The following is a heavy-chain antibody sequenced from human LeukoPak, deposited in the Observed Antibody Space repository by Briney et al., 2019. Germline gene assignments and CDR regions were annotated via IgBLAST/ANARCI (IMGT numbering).Heavy chain of an antibody. CDR2: IYSGGST. CDR3: ARRPAAKYYYYGMDV. J-gene: IGHJ6*02. V-gene: IGHV3-53*01. Sequence: PGGSLRLSCAASGFTFSNAWMSWVRQAPGKGLEWVSVIYSGGSTYYADSVKGRFTISRDNSKNTLYLQMNSLRAEDTAVYYCARRPAAKYYYYGMDVWGQGTTVTVSS. CDR1: GFTFSNAW. D-gene: IGHD2-2*01.